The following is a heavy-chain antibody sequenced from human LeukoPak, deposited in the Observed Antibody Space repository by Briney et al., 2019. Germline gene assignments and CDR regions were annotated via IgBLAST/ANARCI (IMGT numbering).Heavy chain of an antibody. CDR2: IKSDGGT. CDR3: ARAPSEIGGYYPEYFRH. CDR1: GFTFSTYW. V-gene: IGHV3-74*01. J-gene: IGHJ1*01. Sequence: GGSLRLSCAASGFTFSTYWMHWVRQAPGKGLVWVSRIKSDGGTNYADSVKGRFTISRDNAKKTVSLQLNSLRPEDTGVYYCARAPSEIGGYYPEYFRHWGQGTLVTVSS. D-gene: IGHD3-22*01.